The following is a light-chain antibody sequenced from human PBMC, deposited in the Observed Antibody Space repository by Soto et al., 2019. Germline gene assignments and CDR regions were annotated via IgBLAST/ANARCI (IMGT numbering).Light chain of an antibody. CDR1: SSNIGSYYD. CDR2: GEN. J-gene: IGLJ2*01. V-gene: IGLV1-40*01. Sequence: QSVLTQPPSVSGAPGQRVTIPCTGSSSNIGSYYDVHWYQQLPGTVPKLLIYGENNRPSGVPDRFTGSKSGTSASLATTGLQAEDEADYYCLSDDSRLSHVVFGGGTKLTVL. CDR3: LSDDSRLSHVV.